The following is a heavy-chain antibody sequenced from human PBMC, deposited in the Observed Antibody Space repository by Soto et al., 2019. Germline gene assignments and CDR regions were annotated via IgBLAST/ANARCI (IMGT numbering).Heavy chain of an antibody. CDR2: INHVGIT. Sequence: SETLSLTCAVSGGSFRGFYWTWIRQSPGKGLEWLGDINHVGITNYNPSLKSRVSIPVDTSKSQFSLKLSSVTAADTAVYYCARQSLRFLEWSYYYYGMDVWGQGTTVTVSS. J-gene: IGHJ6*02. V-gene: IGHV4-34*01. D-gene: IGHD3-3*01. CDR1: GGSFRGFY. CDR3: ARQSLRFLEWSYYYYGMDV.